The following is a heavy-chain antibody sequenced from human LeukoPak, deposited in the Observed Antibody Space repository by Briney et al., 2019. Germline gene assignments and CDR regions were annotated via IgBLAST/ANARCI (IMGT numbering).Heavy chain of an antibody. J-gene: IGHJ2*01. D-gene: IGHD2-2*02. CDR2: IYHSGST. CDR3: ARVYCSSTSCYTLSWYFDL. Sequence: SETLSLTCTVSGYSISSGYYWGWIRQPPGKGLEWIGSIYHSGSTYYNPSLKSRVTIPVDTSKNQFSLKLSSVTAADTAVYYCARVYCSSTSCYTLSWYFDLWGRGTLVTVSS. CDR1: GYSISSGYY. V-gene: IGHV4-38-2*02.